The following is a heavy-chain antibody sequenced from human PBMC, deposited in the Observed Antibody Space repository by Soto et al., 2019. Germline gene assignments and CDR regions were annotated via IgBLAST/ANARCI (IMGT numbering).Heavy chain of an antibody. J-gene: IGHJ4*02. Sequence: GASVKVSCKASGYTFTNHYIHWVRQGPGQGPEWMGTINPSGGKTDYAQKSKGRVTLTSDTPTSTVYMELRSLRSEDTAIYYCARDEYHYGSGSSYSTLDDWGQGTLVTVSS. D-gene: IGHD3-10*01. CDR3: ARDEYHYGSGSSYSTLDD. V-gene: IGHV1-46*01. CDR1: GYTFTNHY. CDR2: INPSGGKT.